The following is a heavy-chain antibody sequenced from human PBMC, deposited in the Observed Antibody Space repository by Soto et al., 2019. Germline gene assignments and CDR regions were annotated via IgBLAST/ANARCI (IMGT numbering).Heavy chain of an antibody. CDR2: IIPIFGTA. V-gene: IGHV1-69*01. J-gene: IGHJ6*02. D-gene: IGHD2-15*01. CDR3: ARGIVVVVASPDLYYYGMDV. Sequence: QVQLVQSGAEVKKPGSSVKVSCKASGGTFSSYAISWVRQAPGQGLEWMGGIIPIFGTANYAQKFQGRVTITADESTSTAYMELSSLRSEHTAVYYCARGIVVVVASPDLYYYGMDVWGQGTTVTVSS. CDR1: GGTFSSYA.